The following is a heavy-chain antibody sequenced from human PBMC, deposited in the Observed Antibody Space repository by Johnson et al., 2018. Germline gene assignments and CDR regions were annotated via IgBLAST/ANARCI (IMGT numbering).Heavy chain of an antibody. D-gene: IGHD3-16*01. J-gene: IGHJ3*02. CDR1: GFTFSRYG. V-gene: IGHV3-33*01. CDR3: ATDGGAAAFDI. Sequence: VQLLETGGGVVQPGRSLRLSCAASGFTFSRYGMHWVRQAPGKGLEWVAVIWSDGRTKDYTDSVKGRFTISRDNSKNMLCRQMNSLRAEDTAMFYCATDGGAAAFDIWGQGPIV. CDR2: IWSDGRTK.